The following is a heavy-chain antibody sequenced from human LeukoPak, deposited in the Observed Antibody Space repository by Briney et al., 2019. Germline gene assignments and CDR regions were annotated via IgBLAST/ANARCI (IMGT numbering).Heavy chain of an antibody. Sequence: SETLSLTCAVSGGSITSSKWWTWVSQPPGKGLEWIGESYYSGSTNYNPSLKSRVTMSVDTSKNQFSLKLTSVTAADTAVYYCARVRDGYNVADYWGQGTLVTVSS. D-gene: IGHD5-24*01. CDR3: ARVRDGYNVADY. CDR1: GGSITSSKW. CDR2: SYYSGST. V-gene: IGHV4-4*02. J-gene: IGHJ4*02.